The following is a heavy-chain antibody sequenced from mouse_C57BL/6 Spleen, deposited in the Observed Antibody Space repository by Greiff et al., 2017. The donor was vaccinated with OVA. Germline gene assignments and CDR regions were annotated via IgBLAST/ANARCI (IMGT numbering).Heavy chain of an antibody. V-gene: IGHV1-82*01. J-gene: IGHJ4*01. CDR2: IYPGDGDT. D-gene: IGHD2-5*01. Sequence: VHLVESGPELVKPGASVKISCKASGYAFSSSWMNWVKQRPGKGLEWIGRIYPGDGDTNYNGKFKGKATLTADKSSSTAYMQLSSLTSEDSAVYFCASYGGYSNFYAMDYWGQGTSVTVSS. CDR1: GYAFSSSW. CDR3: ASYGGYSNFYAMDY.